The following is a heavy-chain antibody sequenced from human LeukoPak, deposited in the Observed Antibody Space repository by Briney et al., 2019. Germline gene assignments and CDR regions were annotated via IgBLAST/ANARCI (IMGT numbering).Heavy chain of an antibody. D-gene: IGHD6-19*01. CDR1: GGSFSGYY. J-gene: IGHJ2*01. Sequence: SETLSLTCAVYGGSFSGYYWGWIRQPPGKGLEWIGEINHSGSTNYNPSLKSRVTISVDTSKNQFSLKLSSVTAADTAVYYCARGRGYSSGWYLSHWYFDLWGRGTLVTVSS. V-gene: IGHV4-34*01. CDR2: INHSGST. CDR3: ARGRGYSSGWYLSHWYFDL.